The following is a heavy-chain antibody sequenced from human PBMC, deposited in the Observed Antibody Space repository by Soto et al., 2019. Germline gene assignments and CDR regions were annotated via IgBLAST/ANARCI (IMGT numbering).Heavy chain of an antibody. CDR2: INSAGSST. J-gene: IGHJ4*02. Sequence: EVQLVESGGGLVQPGGSLRLSCAASGFTFSSYWMHWVRQAPGTRLVGVSGINSAGSSTRYAASGKGRFTISRDNAKNTLYLQRNSLRAEATAVYYCAVEVAGPTASGYWRQVTLVTVSS. D-gene: IGHD6-19*01. CDR1: GFTFSSYW. CDR3: AVEVAGPTASGY. V-gene: IGHV3-74*01.